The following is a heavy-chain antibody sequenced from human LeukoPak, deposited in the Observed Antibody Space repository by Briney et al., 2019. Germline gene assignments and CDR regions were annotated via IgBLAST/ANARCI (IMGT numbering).Heavy chain of an antibody. CDR2: ISAYNGDT. D-gene: IGHD5-18*01. J-gene: IGHJ5*02. Sequence: GPVKVSCKASGYTFTSYGISWVRQAPGQGLEWMGWISAYNGDTNYAQKLQGRVTMTTDTSTRTAYMELRSLRSDDTAVYYCARPISMVTFDWFDTWGQGTLVTVSS. V-gene: IGHV1-18*01. CDR3: ARPISMVTFDWFDT. CDR1: GYTFTSYG.